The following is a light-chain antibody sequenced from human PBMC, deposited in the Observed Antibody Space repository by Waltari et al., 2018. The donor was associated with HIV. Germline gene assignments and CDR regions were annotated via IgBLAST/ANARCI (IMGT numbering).Light chain of an antibody. CDR2: EVS. CDR3: CAYAGSTTYVI. V-gene: IGLV2-23*02. J-gene: IGLJ2*01. CDR1: SSDVGGYNL. Sequence: QSALTQPASVSGSPGQSITISCTGTSSDVGGYNLVSWYQQHPGKAPQLMIYEVSKRPSGVSNRFSDSKSGNTASLTISGLQAEDEADYYCCAYAGSTTYVIFGGGTKLTVL.